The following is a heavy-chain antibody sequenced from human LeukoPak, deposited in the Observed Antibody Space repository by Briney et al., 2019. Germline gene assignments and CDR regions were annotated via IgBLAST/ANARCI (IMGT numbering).Heavy chain of an antibody. CDR1: AFTFSDYY. J-gene: IGHJ4*02. D-gene: IGHD2-15*01. Sequence: GGSLRLSCAASAFTFSDYYMSWIRQAPGKGLEWVSFISSSSSYTVSAGSVKGRFTISRDNAKNSLYLQMNSLRAEDTAVYYCARGSRVIDYWGQGTLVTVS. CDR3: ARGSRVIDY. CDR2: ISSSSSYT. V-gene: IGHV3-11*05.